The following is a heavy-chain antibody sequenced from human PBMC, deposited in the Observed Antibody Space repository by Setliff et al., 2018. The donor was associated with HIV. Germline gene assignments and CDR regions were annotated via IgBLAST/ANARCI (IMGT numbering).Heavy chain of an antibody. V-gene: IGHV3-64*04. CDR1: GFTFSSYS. J-gene: IGHJ4*02. CDR2: ISSNGGST. D-gene: IGHD2-8*02. Sequence: LRLSCAASGFTFSSYSMNWVRQAPGKGLEYVSAISSNGGSTYYADSVKGRFTISRDNSKNTLYLQMISLRADDTAVYYCAKSLLVAGNDYWGQGTLVTVS. CDR3: AKSLLVAGNDY.